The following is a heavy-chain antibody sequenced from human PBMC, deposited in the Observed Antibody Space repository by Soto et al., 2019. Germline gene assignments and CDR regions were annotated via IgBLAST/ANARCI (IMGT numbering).Heavy chain of an antibody. CDR1: GGSVSGYY. CDR3: ARVIQVRGVHFYYYYGMDV. V-gene: IGHV4-34*01. Sequence: XATLSLTFAVYGGSVSGYYWSWIRQPPGKGLEWIGEINHSGSTNYNPSLKSRVTISVDTSKNQFSLKLSSVTAADTAVYYCARVIQVRGVHFYYYYGMDVCGQGTTVTVSS. CDR2: INHSGST. J-gene: IGHJ6*02. D-gene: IGHD3-10*01.